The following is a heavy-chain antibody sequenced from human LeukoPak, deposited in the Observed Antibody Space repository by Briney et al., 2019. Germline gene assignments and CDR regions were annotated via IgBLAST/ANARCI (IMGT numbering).Heavy chain of an antibody. D-gene: IGHD3-10*02. J-gene: IGHJ5*02. Sequence: SETLSLTCAVYGGSFSGYYWSWIRQPPGKGLEWIGEINHSGSTNYNPSLKSRVTISVDTSKNQFSLKLSSVTAADTAVYYCARVRSVFSGSMGFDPWGQGTLVTVSS. CDR3: ARVRSVFSGSMGFDP. CDR1: GGSFSGYY. V-gene: IGHV4-34*01. CDR2: INHSGST.